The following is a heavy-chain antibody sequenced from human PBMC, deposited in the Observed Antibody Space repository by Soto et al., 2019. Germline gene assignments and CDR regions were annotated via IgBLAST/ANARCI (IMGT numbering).Heavy chain of an antibody. CDR3: ATLPAAMYFYGSDD. J-gene: IGHJ6*02. Sequence: QLQLRESGPGLVKPSETLSLTCSVSGVSVSISTYYWAWVRQTPGKVLEWLGSILHRGSTYYNPSLKSRLTLSVDTSEDQFSLHLSSVTATDTGVYYCATLPAAMYFYGSDDWGPGTTVTVSS. CDR2: ILHRGST. D-gene: IGHD2-2*01. CDR1: GVSVSISTYY. V-gene: IGHV4-39*01.